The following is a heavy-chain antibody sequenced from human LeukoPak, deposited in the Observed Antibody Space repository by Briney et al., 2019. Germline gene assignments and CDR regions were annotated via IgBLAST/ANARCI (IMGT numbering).Heavy chain of an antibody. V-gene: IGHV3-30-3*01. CDR3: ARVGYDILTGSWPFDY. D-gene: IGHD3-9*01. CDR2: ISYDGSNK. CDR1: GFTFSSYA. Sequence: PGGSLRLSCAASGFTFSSYAMHWVRQAPGKGLEWVAVISYDGSNKYYADSVKGRFTISRDNSKNTLYLQMNSLRAEDTAVCYCARVGYDILTGSWPFDYWGQGTLVTVSS. J-gene: IGHJ4*02.